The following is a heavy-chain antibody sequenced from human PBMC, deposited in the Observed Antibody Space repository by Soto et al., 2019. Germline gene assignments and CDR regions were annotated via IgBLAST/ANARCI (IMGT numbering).Heavy chain of an antibody. Sequence: SVKLSCKASGGTFSSSAISCVRQAPGQGLEWMGGFIPIFGTATYAQKFQGRVTITADESTSLAYMELGRLRSGATAVYDCARAAPDYYSMRRGAFVIWGQ. CDR2: FIPIFGTA. J-gene: IGHJ3*02. CDR1: GGTFSSSA. V-gene: IGHV1-69*13. D-gene: IGHD3-22*01. CDR3: ARAAPDYYSMRRGAFVI.